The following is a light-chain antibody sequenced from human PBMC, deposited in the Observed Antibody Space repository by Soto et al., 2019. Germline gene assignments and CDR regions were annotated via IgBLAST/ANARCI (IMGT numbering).Light chain of an antibody. CDR1: QTVRNNY. J-gene: IGKJ5*01. CDR3: QQSYSTPIT. CDR2: DAS. V-gene: IGKV3D-20*02. Sequence: EFVLTQSPGTLSLSPGERATLSCRASQTVRNNYLAWYQQKPGQAPRLLIYDASNRATGIPARFSGSGSGTDFTLTISSLQPEDFATYYCQQSYSTPITFGQGTRLEI.